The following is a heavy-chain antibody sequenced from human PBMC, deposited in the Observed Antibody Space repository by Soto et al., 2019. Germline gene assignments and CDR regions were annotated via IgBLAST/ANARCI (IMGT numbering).Heavy chain of an antibody. CDR1: GGTFSSYA. CDR3: AIGLADDFWGGPLGVRGAFDN. V-gene: IGHV1-69*01. D-gene: IGHD3-3*01. Sequence: QVQLVQSGAEVKKPGSSVKVSCKASGGTFSSYAISWVRQAPGQGLEWMGGIIPIFGTANYAQKFQGRVTITADESTSTGYMELSGLCSDDTAVYYCAIGLADDFWGGPLGVRGAFDNWGQGTMVTVSS. J-gene: IGHJ3*02. CDR2: IIPIFGTA.